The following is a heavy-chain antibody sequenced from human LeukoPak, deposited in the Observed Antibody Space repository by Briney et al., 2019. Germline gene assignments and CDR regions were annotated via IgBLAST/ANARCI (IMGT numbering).Heavy chain of an antibody. D-gene: IGHD3-22*01. V-gene: IGHV1-69*06. CDR2: IIPIFGTA. CDR3: ARDLGAYYYDSSGYSLH. J-gene: IGHJ4*02. CDR1: GGTFSSYA. Sequence: ASVKVSCKASGGTFSSYAISWVRQAPGQGLEWMGGIIPIFGTANYAQKFQGRVTITADKSTSTAYMELSSLRSDDTAVYYCARDLGAYYYDSSGYSLHWGQGTLVTVSS.